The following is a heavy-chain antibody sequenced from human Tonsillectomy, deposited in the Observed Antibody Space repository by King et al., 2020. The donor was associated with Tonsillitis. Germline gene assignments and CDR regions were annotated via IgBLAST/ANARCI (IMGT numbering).Heavy chain of an antibody. Sequence: QLVQSGGGVVQPGRSLRLSCAASGFVFSNSAMFWVRQAPGKGLEWVTVIWFDGSNEYYVDSVQGRFTISRDNSKNTLYLQMNSLRAEDTAVYYCAAGIAAAGNSPIDYWGQGTLVTVSS. CDR1: GFVFSNSA. V-gene: IGHV3-33*08. D-gene: IGHD6-13*01. CDR3: AAGIAAAGNSPIDY. CDR2: IWFDGSNE. J-gene: IGHJ4*02.